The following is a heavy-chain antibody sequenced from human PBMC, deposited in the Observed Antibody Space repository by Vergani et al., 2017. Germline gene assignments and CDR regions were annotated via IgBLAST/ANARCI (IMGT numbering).Heavy chain of an antibody. D-gene: IGHD2-2*02. CDR3: ARGDCSSTSCYTSRSPSGYYYYYGMDV. V-gene: IGHV1-8*01. Sequence: QVQLVQSGAEVKKPGASVKVSCKASGYTFTSYDINWVRQATGQGLEWMGWMNPNSGNTGYAQKFQGRVTMTRNTSISTAYMELSSLRSEDTAVYYCARGDCSSTSCYTSRSPSGYYYYYGMDVWGQGTTVTVSS. CDR2: MNPNSGNT. J-gene: IGHJ6*02. CDR1: GYTFTSYD.